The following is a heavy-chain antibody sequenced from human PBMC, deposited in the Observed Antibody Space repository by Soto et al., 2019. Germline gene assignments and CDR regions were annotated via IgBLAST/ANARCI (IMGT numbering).Heavy chain of an antibody. V-gene: IGHV3-7*02. CDR3: ATHSRVKKDY. CDR2: INEHGSET. Sequence: EVQLVESGGDLVQPGGSLRLSCVVSELTFRNEWMTWVRQAPGKGLEWVANINEHGSETYYVDSVKGRFIISRDNAKNSLFLQMNSLRAEDTAVYYCATHSRVKKDYWGQGTLVTVSS. CDR1: ELTFRNEW. D-gene: IGHD3-10*01. J-gene: IGHJ4*02.